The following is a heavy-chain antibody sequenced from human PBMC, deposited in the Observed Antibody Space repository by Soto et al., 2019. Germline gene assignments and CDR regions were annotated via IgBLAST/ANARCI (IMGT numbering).Heavy chain of an antibody. D-gene: IGHD3-22*01. V-gene: IGHV4-34*01. CDR3: STRAYDTNGYYRFDP. Sequence: SETLSLTCAVYGGSLSGHSWTWIRQSPGKGLEWIGDINHSGRVNYSPSLKSRVTISLDTSKNQFSLTLSAVTAADTAMYYCSTRAYDTNGYYRFDPWGQGTLVTVSS. CDR1: GGSLSGHS. CDR2: INHSGRV. J-gene: IGHJ5*01.